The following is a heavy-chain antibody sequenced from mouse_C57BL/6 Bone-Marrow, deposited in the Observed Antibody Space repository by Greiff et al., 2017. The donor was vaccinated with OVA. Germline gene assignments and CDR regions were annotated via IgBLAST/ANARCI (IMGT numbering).Heavy chain of an antibody. D-gene: IGHD1-1*01. V-gene: IGHV1-26*01. CDR2: INPNNGGT. CDR1: GYTFTDYY. J-gene: IGHJ2*01. CDR3: ARGGITTVVAVDY. Sequence: VQLQQSGPELVKPGASVKISCKASGYTFTDYYMNWVKQSHGKSLEWIGDINPNNGGTSYNQKFKGKATLTVDKSSSTAYMELRSLTSEDSAVEYCARGGITTVVAVDYWGQGTTLTVSS.